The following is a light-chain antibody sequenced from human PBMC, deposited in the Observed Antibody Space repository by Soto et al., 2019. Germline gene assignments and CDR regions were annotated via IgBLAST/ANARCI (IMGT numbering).Light chain of an antibody. CDR1: QSVSSSY. Sequence: EIVMTQSPASLSVSQGERATLSCRASQSVSSSYLAWYQQKPGQAPRLLIYGASSRATGIPDRFSGSGSGTDFTLTISRLEPEDFAVYYCQQYGSSRVTFGGGTKVDIK. V-gene: IGKV3-20*01. J-gene: IGKJ4*01. CDR3: QQYGSSRVT. CDR2: GAS.